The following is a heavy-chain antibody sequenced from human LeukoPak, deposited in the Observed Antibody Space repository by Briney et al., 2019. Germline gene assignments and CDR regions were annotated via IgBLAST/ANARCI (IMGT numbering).Heavy chain of an antibody. D-gene: IGHD5-12*01. CDR2: IYHSGST. J-gene: IGHJ4*02. CDR3: ARVGSGYDPIDY. CDR1: GGSISSYY. V-gene: IGHV4-38-2*02. Sequence: SETLSLTCTVSGGSISSYYWSWIRQPPGKGLEWIGSIYHSGSTYYNPSLKSRVTISVDTSKNQFSLKLSSVTAADTAVYYCARVGSGYDPIDYWGQGTLVTVSS.